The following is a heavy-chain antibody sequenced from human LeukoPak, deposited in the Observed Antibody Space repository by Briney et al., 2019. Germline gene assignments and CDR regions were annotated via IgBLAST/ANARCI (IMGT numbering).Heavy chain of an antibody. J-gene: IGHJ6*03. CDR1: GYTFTGYY. D-gene: IGHD2-2*01. CDR3: AREPGYCSSTNCYYYYYYYMDV. CDR2: INPNSGGT. Sequence: GASVKVSCKASGYTFTGYYMHWVRQAPGQGLEWMGCINPNSGGTNYAQKFQGRVTMTRDTSISTAYMELSRLRSDDTAVYYCAREPGYCSSTNCYYYYYYYMDVRGKGTTVTVSS. V-gene: IGHV1-2*02.